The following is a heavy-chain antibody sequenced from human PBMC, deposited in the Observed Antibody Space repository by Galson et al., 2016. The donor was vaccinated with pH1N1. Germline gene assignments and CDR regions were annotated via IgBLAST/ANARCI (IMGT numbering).Heavy chain of an antibody. CDR2: IKEDGSET. V-gene: IGHV3-7*01. CDR3: ARAIGSRSAY. D-gene: IGHD3-16*02. J-gene: IGHJ4*02. CDR1: GFTFSNYW. Sequence: SLRLSCAASGFTFSNYWMHWVRQVPGKGLEWVANIKEDGSETYYVDSVRGRFTISSDNAKNSLYLQMNNLRDEDTSLYYCARAIGSRSAYWGQGTLVTVSS.